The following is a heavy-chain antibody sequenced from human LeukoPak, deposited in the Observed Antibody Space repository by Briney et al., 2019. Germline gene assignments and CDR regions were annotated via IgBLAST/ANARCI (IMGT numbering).Heavy chain of an antibody. CDR1: GGSISSYY. CDR3: ARERSYSSSRVDY. V-gene: IGHV4-4*07. CDR2: IYTSGST. Sequence: PSETLSLTCTVSGGSISSYYWSWLRQPAGKGLEWIGRIYTSGSTNYNPSLKSRVTMSVDTSKNQFSLKLSSVTAADTAVYYCARERSYSSSRVDYWGQGTLVTVSS. D-gene: IGHD6-13*01. J-gene: IGHJ4*02.